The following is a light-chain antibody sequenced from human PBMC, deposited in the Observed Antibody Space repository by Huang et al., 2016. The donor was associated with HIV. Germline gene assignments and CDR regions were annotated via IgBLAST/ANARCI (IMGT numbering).Light chain of an antibody. CDR3: QQYNNWPPLLT. Sequence: EIVLTQSTATLSLSPGERAASSCRATQSINNNLAWYQQIPGQYPRLLIYSESTRATGIPARFRGSVSGTEFTPTISSLQSEDFAVYYCQQYNNWPPLLTFGGGTKVEIK. CDR1: QSINNN. V-gene: IGKV3-15*01. J-gene: IGKJ4*01. CDR2: SES.